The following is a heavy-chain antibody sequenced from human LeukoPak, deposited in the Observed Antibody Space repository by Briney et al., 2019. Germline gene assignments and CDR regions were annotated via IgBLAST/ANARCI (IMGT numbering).Heavy chain of an antibody. D-gene: IGHD5-18*01. CDR3: AKEGVGGYSHGIDY. CDR2: IRYDGSKK. Sequence: GGSLRLSCAASGFTVSSYGMHWVRQAPGKGLEWVTFIRYDGSKKYNADSVKGRFTISRDNSKNTLYLQMNSLRAEDTAVYYCAKEGVGGYSHGIDYWGQGTLVTVSS. J-gene: IGHJ4*02. CDR1: GFTVSSYG. V-gene: IGHV3-30*02.